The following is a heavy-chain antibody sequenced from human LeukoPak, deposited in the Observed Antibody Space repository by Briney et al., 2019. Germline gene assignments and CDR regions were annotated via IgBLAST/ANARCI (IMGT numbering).Heavy chain of an antibody. D-gene: IGHD5/OR15-5a*01. V-gene: IGHV3-74*01. CDR3: ARDHVSTPYAFDI. Sequence: PGGSLRLSCAASGFTFSSYWMHWVRQAPGKGLVWVSRINSDGSSTSYADSVKGRFTISRDNAKNTLYLQMNSLRAEDTAVYYGARDHVSTPYAFDIWGQGTMVTVSS. CDR2: INSDGSST. CDR1: GFTFSSYW. J-gene: IGHJ3*02.